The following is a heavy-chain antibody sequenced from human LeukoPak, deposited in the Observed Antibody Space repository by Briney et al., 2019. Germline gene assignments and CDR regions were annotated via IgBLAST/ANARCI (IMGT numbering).Heavy chain of an antibody. D-gene: IGHD3-10*01. CDR1: GGSFSGYY. Sequence: SETLSLTCAVYGGSFSGYYWSWIRQPPGKGLEWIGYIYYSGSTYYNPSLKSRVTISVDTSKNQFSLKLSSVTAADTAVYYCARAGGVAFDIWGQGTMVTVSS. CDR2: IYYSGST. J-gene: IGHJ3*02. V-gene: IGHV4-34*09. CDR3: ARAGGVAFDI.